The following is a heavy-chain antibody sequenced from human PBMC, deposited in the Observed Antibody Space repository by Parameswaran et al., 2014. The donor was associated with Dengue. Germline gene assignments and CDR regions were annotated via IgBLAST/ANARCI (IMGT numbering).Heavy chain of an antibody. D-gene: IGHD6-19*01. CDR3: ATSSGYSSGWGAFDI. V-gene: IGHV1-2*02. Sequence: WVRQAPGQGLEWMGWMNPNSGGTNFAQKFQGRVTMTRDTSISTAYMELSSLRSDDTAVYYCATSSGYSSGWGAFDIWGQGTMVTVSS. CDR2: MNPNSGGT. J-gene: IGHJ3*02.